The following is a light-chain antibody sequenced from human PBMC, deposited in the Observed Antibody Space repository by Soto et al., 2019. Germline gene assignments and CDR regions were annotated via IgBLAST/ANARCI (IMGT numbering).Light chain of an antibody. CDR1: QTINGR. V-gene: IGKV1-5*01. CDR2: DVS. CDR3: QQYKVYPYT. Sequence: DIQMTQSPSTLSASIGDRVTITCRASQTINGRLAWYQQKPGRPPKLLIYDVSFLESGAPSRFSGSGSGTDFTLTISGLRPDDFATFYCQQYKVYPYTFGQGSRLDIQ. J-gene: IGKJ2*01.